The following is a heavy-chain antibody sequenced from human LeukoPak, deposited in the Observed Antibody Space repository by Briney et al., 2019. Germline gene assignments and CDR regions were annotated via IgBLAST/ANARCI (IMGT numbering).Heavy chain of an antibody. CDR2: ISSNGGST. CDR3: ARDPPGGSYTGAFDI. D-gene: IGHD1-26*01. Sequence: GSLRLSCAASGFTFSSYAMHWVRQAPGKGLEYVSAISSNGGSTYYANSVKGRFTISRDNSKNTLYLQMGSLRAEDMAVYYCARDPPGGSYTGAFDIWGQGTMVTVSS. J-gene: IGHJ3*02. V-gene: IGHV3-64*01. CDR1: GFTFSSYA.